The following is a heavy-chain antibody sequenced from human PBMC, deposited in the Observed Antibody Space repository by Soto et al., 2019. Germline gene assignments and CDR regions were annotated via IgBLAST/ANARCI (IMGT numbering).Heavy chain of an antibody. V-gene: IGHV3-23*01. CDR2: IGNSGGST. Sequence: EVQLLESGGGLVQPGGSLRLSCAASGFTFSSYAMSWVRQAPGKGLEWVSGIGNSGGSTYYADSVKGRFTISRDNSKKTLYLQMNSLRAEYTAVYYCAKSRSSSSGPSYYYYGMDVWGQGTTVTVSS. J-gene: IGHJ6*02. CDR3: AKSRSSSSGPSYYYYGMDV. D-gene: IGHD6-6*01. CDR1: GFTFSSYA.